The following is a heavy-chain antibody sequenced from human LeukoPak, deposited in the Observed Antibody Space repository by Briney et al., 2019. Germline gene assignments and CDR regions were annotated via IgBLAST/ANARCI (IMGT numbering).Heavy chain of an antibody. CDR2: ISYDGVDK. D-gene: IGHD5-18*01. V-gene: IGHV3-30*09. CDR3: AKDVDTVMDWANDAFDV. CDR1: QFIFNNYA. J-gene: IGHJ3*01. Sequence: GRSLRLSCAASQFIFNNYAMSWVRQAPGRGLEWVASISYDGVDKYYADSLKGRFAMSRDNSKNSVYLQMDSLRVEDTAMYYCAKDVDTVMDWANDAFDVWGQGTMVIVSS.